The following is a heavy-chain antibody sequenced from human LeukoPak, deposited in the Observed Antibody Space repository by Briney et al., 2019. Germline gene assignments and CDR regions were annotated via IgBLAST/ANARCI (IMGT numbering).Heavy chain of an antibody. CDR1: GFTFSSYE. J-gene: IGHJ4*02. CDR2: ISSSGSTI. Sequence: GGSLRLSCAASGFTFSSYEMNWVRQAPGKGLEWVSYISSSGSTIYYADSVKGRFTISRDNAKNSLYLQTNSPRAEDTAVYYCARGNWAEDGYFDYWGQGTLVTVSS. V-gene: IGHV3-48*03. CDR3: ARGNWAEDGYFDY. D-gene: IGHD7-27*01.